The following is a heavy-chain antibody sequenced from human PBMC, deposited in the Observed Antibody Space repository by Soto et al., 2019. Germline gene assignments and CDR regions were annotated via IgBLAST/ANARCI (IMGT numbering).Heavy chain of an antibody. J-gene: IGHJ2*01. Sequence: GESLKISCKGSGYSFTSYWIGWVRQMPGKGLEWMGIIYPGDSDTRYRPSFQGQVTISAVKSISPADLQWSSLKASDTAMYYCARPEGTGDWYFDLWGRGTLVTVSS. CDR3: ARPEGTGDWYFDL. V-gene: IGHV5-51*01. CDR2: IYPGDSDT. D-gene: IGHD1-1*01. CDR1: GYSFTSYW.